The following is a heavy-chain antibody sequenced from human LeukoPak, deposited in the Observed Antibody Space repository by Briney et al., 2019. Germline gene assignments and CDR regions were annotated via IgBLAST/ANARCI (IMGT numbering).Heavy chain of an antibody. CDR2: IYYSGST. V-gene: IGHV4-59*01. D-gene: IGHD3-22*01. J-gene: IGHJ4*02. CDR3: ARHDSTGNYFHY. CDR1: GGSISSYY. Sequence: PSETLSLTCTVSGGSISSYYWSWIRQPPGKGLEWIGYIYYSGSTHYNPSLKSRVTISLDTSKNQFSLQLNSVTAADTAVYYCARHDSTGNYFHYWGQGTLVTASS.